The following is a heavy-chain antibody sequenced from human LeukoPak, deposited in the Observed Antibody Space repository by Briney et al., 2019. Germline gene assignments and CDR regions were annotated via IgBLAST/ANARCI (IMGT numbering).Heavy chain of an antibody. V-gene: IGHV3-23*01. CDR2: ISGSGGST. CDR3: ARGAYGSGSYGDNWFDP. CDR1: GFTFSSYA. D-gene: IGHD3-10*01. Sequence: GGSLRLSCAASGFTFSSYAMKWVRQAPGKGLEWVSAISGSGGSTYYADSVKGRFTISRDNSKNTLYLQMNSLRAEDTAVYYCARGAYGSGSYGDNWFDPWGQGTLVTVSS. J-gene: IGHJ5*02.